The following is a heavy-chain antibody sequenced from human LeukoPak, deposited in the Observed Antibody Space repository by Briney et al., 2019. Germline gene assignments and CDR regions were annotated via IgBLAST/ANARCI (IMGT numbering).Heavy chain of an antibody. CDR3: AKDFVPPLLWFGELLENYYGMDV. D-gene: IGHD3-10*01. J-gene: IGHJ6*02. CDR1: GFTFSSYG. Sequence: GGSLRLSCAASGFTFSSYGMHWVRQAPGKGLEWVAFIRYDGSNKYYADSVKGRFTISRDNSKNTLYLQMNSLRAEDTAVYHCAKDFVPPLLWFGELLENYYGMDVWGQGTTVTVSS. CDR2: IRYDGSNK. V-gene: IGHV3-30*02.